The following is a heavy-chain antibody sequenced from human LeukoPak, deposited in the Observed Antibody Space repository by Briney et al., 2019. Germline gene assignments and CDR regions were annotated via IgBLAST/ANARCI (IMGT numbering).Heavy chain of an antibody. D-gene: IGHD4-23*01. CDR1: GGSISSGGYY. CDR2: IYYSGST. Sequence: LSETLSLTCTVSGGSISSGGYYWSWIRQPPGKGLEWIGYIYYSGSTHYNPSLKSRVTISVDTSKNQFSLKLSSVTAADTAVYYCARDLLNEGNHLDYWGQGTLVTVSS. CDR3: ARDLLNEGNHLDY. J-gene: IGHJ4*02. V-gene: IGHV4-30-4*08.